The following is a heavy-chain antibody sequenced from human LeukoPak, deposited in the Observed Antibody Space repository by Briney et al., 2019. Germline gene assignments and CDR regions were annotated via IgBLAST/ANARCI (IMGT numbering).Heavy chain of an antibody. CDR2: MNLNSGNT. D-gene: IGHD3-3*01. CDR3: ARGLNPVLRFLEWLLTEFDY. J-gene: IGHJ4*02. V-gene: IGHV1-8*01. CDR1: GYTFSSYD. Sequence: ASVKVSCKASGYTFSSYDIYWVRQATGQGLEWMGWMNLNSGNTGYAQKFQGRVTMTRNTSISTAYMELSSLRSEDTAVYYCARGLNPVLRFLEWLLTEFDYWGQGTLVTVSS.